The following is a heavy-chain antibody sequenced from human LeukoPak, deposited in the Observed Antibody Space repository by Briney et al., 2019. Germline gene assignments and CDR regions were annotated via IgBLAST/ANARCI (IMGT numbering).Heavy chain of an antibody. CDR3: ARDYGGNSGSFDY. CDR1: GGTFSSYA. V-gene: IGHV1-69*13. D-gene: IGHD4-23*01. Sequence: SVKVSCKASGGTFSSYAISWVRQAPGQGLEWMGGIIPIFGTANYAQKFQGRVTTTADESTSTAYMELSSLRSEDTAVYYCARDYGGNSGSFDYWGQGTLVTVSS. CDR2: IIPIFGTA. J-gene: IGHJ4*02.